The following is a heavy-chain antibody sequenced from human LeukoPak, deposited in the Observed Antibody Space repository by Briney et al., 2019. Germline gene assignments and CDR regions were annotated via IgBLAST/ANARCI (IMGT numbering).Heavy chain of an antibody. CDR1: GDSVSSNSVT. CDR2: TYYRSTWYN. D-gene: IGHD1-1*01. V-gene: IGHV6-1*01. Sequence: SQTLSLTCAISGDSVSSNSVTWNWIRQSPSRGLEWLGRTYYRSTWYNDYAVSVRGRITVNPDTSKNQFSLHLNSVTPADTAVYYCARRLTRNDGCDPWGQESLVTVST. CDR3: ARRLTRNDGCDP. J-gene: IGHJ5*02.